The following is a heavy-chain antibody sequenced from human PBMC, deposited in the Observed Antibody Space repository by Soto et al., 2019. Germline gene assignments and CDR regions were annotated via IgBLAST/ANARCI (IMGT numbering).Heavy chain of an antibody. CDR3: ARRLNPEVAGHWGYDY. J-gene: IGHJ4*02. CDR1: GYTFSRYW. CDR2: IYPGDSDT. V-gene: IGHV5-51*01. Sequence: GESLKISCKASGYTFSRYWIAWVRQMPGKGLEWLGIIYPGDSDTRYSPSFRGQVTMSADKSTSTAYLQWSSLTASDSAIYFCARRLNPEVAGHWGYDYWGQGTLVTVSS. D-gene: IGHD2-15*01.